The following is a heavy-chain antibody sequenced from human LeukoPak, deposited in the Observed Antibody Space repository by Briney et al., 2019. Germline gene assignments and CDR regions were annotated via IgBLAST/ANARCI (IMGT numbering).Heavy chain of an antibody. D-gene: IGHD2-2*02. CDR2: ISSSSSYI. CDR3: ARLRMWGSTIPFDY. Sequence: GGSLRLSCAASGFTFSSYSMNWVRQAPGKGLEWVSSISSSSSYIYYADSVKGRFTISRDNAKNSLYLQMNSLRAEHTAVYYCARLRMWGSTIPFDYWGQGTLVTVSS. V-gene: IGHV3-21*01. CDR1: GFTFSSYS. J-gene: IGHJ4*02.